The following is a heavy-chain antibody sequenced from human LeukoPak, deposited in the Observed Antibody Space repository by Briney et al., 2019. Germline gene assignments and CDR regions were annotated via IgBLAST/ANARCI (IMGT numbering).Heavy chain of an antibody. CDR1: GYSISSGFY. V-gene: IGHV4-38-2*02. CDR2: IYHSGST. D-gene: IGHD6-13*01. J-gene: IGHJ6*03. Sequence: SETLSLTCTVSGYSISSGFYWGWIRQPPGKGLEWIGSIYHSGSTYYNPALKSRVTISVDTSKNQFSLKLSSVTAADTAVYYCARGMYSSSWPYYYYYYYMDVWGKGTTVTISS. CDR3: ARGMYSSSWPYYYYYYYMDV.